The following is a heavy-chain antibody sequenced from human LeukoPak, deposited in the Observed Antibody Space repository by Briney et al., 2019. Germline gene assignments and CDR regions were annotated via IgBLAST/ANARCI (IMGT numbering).Heavy chain of an antibody. Sequence: SETLSLTCTVSGGSISSSSYYWSWIRQPPGKGLEWIGYIYHSGSTYYNPSLKSRVTISVDRSKNQFSLKLSSVTAADTAVYYCARGGYFDGIDYWGQGTLVTVSS. V-gene: IGHV4-30-2*01. CDR2: IYHSGST. J-gene: IGHJ4*02. CDR3: ARGGYFDGIDY. D-gene: IGHD3-9*01. CDR1: GGSISSSSYY.